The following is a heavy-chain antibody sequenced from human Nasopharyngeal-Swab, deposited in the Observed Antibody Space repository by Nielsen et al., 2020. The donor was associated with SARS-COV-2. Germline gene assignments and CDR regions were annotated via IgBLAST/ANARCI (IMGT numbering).Heavy chain of an antibody. CDR1: GFTFSSYG. CDR2: ISYDETDQ. Sequence: GESLKISCAASGFTFSSYGFHWVRQAPGKGLEWVAVISYDETDQYYSGSVKGRFTISRDSSKKMVYLQMNSLRPEDTGLYYCAKEMFKYGSGVSSDGFDVWGQGTRVTVSS. CDR3: AKEMFKYGSGVSSDGFDV. D-gene: IGHD3-10*01. J-gene: IGHJ3*01. V-gene: IGHV3-30*18.